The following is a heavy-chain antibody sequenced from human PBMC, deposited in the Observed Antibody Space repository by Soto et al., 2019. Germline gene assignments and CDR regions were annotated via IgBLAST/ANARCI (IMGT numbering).Heavy chain of an antibody. CDR1: GGPFTNYT. CDR2: IIPVLNIA. CDR3: ARAPTASAPFVV. J-gene: IGHJ4*02. Sequence: QVQLVQSGAEMKRPESSVKVSCEASGGPFTNYTLSWVRQAPGQGLEWMGWIIPVLNIAKYAQKYQDRINITADKTTNTAYLEVSSLRSQDTAIYFCARAPTASAPFVVWGQGTLVTVSS. V-gene: IGHV1-69*02. D-gene: IGHD2-21*02.